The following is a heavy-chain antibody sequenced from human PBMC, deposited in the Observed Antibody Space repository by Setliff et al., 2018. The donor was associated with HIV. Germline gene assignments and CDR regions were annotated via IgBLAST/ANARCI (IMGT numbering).Heavy chain of an antibody. V-gene: IGHV4-4*07. CDR1: GGSISGDF. J-gene: IGHJ4*02. CDR2: IYTSGST. Sequence: SETLSLTCTVSGGSISGDFWTWIRQPAGEGLEWIGRIYTSGSTNYNPSLKSRVTMSVDTSKNQFSLKLSSVTAADTAVYYCARDSPFNYWGQGTLVTVSS. CDR3: ARDSPFNY.